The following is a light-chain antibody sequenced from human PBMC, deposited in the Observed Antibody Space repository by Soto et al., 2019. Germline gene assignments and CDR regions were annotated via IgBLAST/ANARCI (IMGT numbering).Light chain of an antibody. V-gene: IGLV1-40*01. CDR3: QSYDSSLRGFYV. J-gene: IGLJ1*01. CDR2: GNH. CDR1: SSNIGAGYD. Sequence: QSVLPQPPSVSEAPGQRVTISCTGSSSNIGAGYDVHWYQQLPGTAPKLLIYGNHNRPSGVPDRFSGSKSGTSASLAITGLQSEDEADYYCQSYDSSLRGFYVFGTGTKVTVL.